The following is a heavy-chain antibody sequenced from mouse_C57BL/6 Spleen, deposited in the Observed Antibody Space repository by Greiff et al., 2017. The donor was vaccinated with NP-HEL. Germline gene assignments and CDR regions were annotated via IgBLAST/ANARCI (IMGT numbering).Heavy chain of an antibody. J-gene: IGHJ4*01. D-gene: IGHD2-1*01. CDR3: ARRYYGNPYAMDY. CDR2: IYPRSGNT. V-gene: IGHV1-81*01. Sequence: VKLMESGAELARPGASVKLSCKASGYTFTSYGISWVKQRTGQGLEWIGEIYPRSGNTYYNEKFKGKATLTADKSSSTAYMELRSLTSEDSAVYFCARRYYGNPYAMDYWGQGTSVTVSS. CDR1: GYTFTSYG.